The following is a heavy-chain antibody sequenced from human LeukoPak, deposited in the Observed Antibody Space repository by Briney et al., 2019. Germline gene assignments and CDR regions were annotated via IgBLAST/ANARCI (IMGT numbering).Heavy chain of an antibody. D-gene: IGHD6-13*01. CDR1: GGSISSYY. CDR2: IYTSGST. J-gene: IGHJ6*03. V-gene: IGHV4-4*07. CDR3: AREGIAAAGIVYYYYYMDV. Sequence: SETLSLTCTVSGGSISSYYWSWIRQPAGKGLEWIERIYTSGSTNYNPSLKSRVTMSVDTSKNQFSLKLSSVTAADTAVYYCAREGIAAAGIVYYYYYMDVWGKGTTVTISS.